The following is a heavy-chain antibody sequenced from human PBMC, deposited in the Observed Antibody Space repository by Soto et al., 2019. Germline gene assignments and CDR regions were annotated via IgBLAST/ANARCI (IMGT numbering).Heavy chain of an antibody. CDR3: ARDTIWFGELLGHNYYYGMDV. D-gene: IGHD3-10*01. J-gene: IGHJ6*02. V-gene: IGHV4-31*03. CDR2: IYYSGST. CDR1: GGXISSGGSY. Sequence: XLSLTCTVSGGXISSGGSYWSWSRQHPWNGLEWIGYIYYSGSTYYNPSLKSRVTISVDTSNNQFSLKLSSVTAADTAVYYCARDTIWFGELLGHNYYYGMDVWGQGTTVTV.